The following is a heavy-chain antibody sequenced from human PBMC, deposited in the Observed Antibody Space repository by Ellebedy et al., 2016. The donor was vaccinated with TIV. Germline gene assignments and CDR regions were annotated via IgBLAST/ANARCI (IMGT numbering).Heavy chain of an antibody. CDR2: ISSDGRKK. CDR3: AKDESVGEVPRPFDY. CDR1: RFTFSIFG. V-gene: IGHV3-30*18. D-gene: IGHD3-10*01. Sequence: GGSLRLXXAASRFTFSIFGLHWVRQAPGKGLEWVALISSDGRKKYYADSVRGRFTISRDNSKNTLYLQMDSLRVGDTAIYYCAKDESVGEVPRPFDYWGQGTLVTASS. J-gene: IGHJ4*02.